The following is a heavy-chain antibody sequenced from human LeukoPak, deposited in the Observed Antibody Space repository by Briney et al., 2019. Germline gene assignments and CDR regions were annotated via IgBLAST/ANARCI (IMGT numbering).Heavy chain of an antibody. J-gene: IGHJ4*02. CDR3: ARGSGYSGY. CDR2: INHSGST. V-gene: IGHV4-34*01. Sequence: KPSETLSLTCAVYGVSFSGYYWSWIRQPPGKGLEWIGEINHSGSTNYNPSLKSRVTISVDTSKNQFSLKLSSVTAADTAVYYCARGSGYSGYWGQGTLVTVSS. CDR1: GVSFSGYY. D-gene: IGHD5-12*01.